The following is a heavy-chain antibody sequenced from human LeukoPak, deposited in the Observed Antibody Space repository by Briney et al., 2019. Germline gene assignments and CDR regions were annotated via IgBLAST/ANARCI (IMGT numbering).Heavy chain of an antibody. J-gene: IGHJ6*02. CDR3: TYGGGSQVVGMPWGYYGMDV. Sequence: GGSLRLSCAASGFTFSGSAMHWVRQASGKGLEWVGRIRSKANSYATAYAASVKGRFTIARDDSKNTAYLQMNSLKTEDTAVYYCTYGGGSQVVGMPWGYYGMDVWGQGTTVTVSS. V-gene: IGHV3-73*01. CDR1: GFTFSGSA. D-gene: IGHD2-2*01. CDR2: IRSKANSYAT.